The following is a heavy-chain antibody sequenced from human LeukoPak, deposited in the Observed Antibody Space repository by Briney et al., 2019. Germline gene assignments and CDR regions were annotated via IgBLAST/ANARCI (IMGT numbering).Heavy chain of an antibody. J-gene: IGHJ3*02. CDR1: GYSFTSYW. CDR2: IYPGYSDT. D-gene: IGHD3-22*01. CDR3: ATPTYYYDSGGYTDAFDI. V-gene: IGHV5-51*01. Sequence: GESLKISCKGSGYSFTSYWLGWVRQMSGKGLEWMGIIYPGYSDTSYSPSFQGQVTISADKSISTAYLQWSSLKASDTAMYYCATPTYYYDSGGYTDAFDIWGQGTMVTVSS.